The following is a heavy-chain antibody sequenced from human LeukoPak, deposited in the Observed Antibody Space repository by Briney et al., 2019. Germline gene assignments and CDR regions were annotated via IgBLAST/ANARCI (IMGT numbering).Heavy chain of an antibody. CDR2: IYYSGST. J-gene: IGHJ4*02. CDR1: GGSISSSSYY. V-gene: IGHV4-39*07. D-gene: IGHD3-22*01. Sequence: PSETLSLTCTVSGGSISSSSYYWGWIRQPPGKGLEWIGSIYYSGSTNYNPSLKSRVTISVDTSKNQFSLKLSSVTAADTAVYYCARGEYYYDSSPSYYFDYWGQGTLVTVSS. CDR3: ARGEYYYDSSPSYYFDY.